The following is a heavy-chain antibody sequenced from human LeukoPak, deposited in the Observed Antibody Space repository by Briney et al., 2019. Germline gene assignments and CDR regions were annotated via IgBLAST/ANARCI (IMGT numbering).Heavy chain of an antibody. CDR2: INHSGST. CDR1: GGSFRGYY. J-gene: IGHJ4*02. CDR3: ARGPLMTTVTTSVDY. V-gene: IGHV4-34*01. Sequence: SETLSLTCAVYGGSFRGYYWSWIRQSPGKGLEWIGEINHSGSTNYNPSLKSRVTISVDTSKNQFSLKLSSVTAADTAVYYCARGPLMTTVTTSVDYWGQGTLVTVSS. D-gene: IGHD4-17*01.